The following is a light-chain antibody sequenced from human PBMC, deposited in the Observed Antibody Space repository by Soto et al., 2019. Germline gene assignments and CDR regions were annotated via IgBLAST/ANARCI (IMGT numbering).Light chain of an antibody. Sequence: QSALTQPASVSGSPGQSITISCTGTSSDVGGYNFVSWYQQHPGKAPKLMIFEVNNRPSGVSNRFSGPKSSNTASLTISGLQAEDEADYYCSSWTSSTTQVLGGGTKLTVL. CDR2: EVN. CDR3: SSWTSSTTQV. V-gene: IGLV2-14*01. CDR1: SSDVGGYNF. J-gene: IGLJ2*01.